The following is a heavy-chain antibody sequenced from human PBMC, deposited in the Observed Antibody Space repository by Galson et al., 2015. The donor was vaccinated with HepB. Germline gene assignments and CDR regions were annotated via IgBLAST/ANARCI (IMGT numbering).Heavy chain of an antibody. CDR2: ISGSGGRT. V-gene: IGHV3-23*01. D-gene: IGHD2-15*01. CDR3: AKGMVVAATPYGLDV. J-gene: IGHJ6*02. Sequence: SLRLSCAASGFTFSSFVMNWVRQRPGKGLEWVPSISGSGGRTFYADSVKGRFPISRDNSKNTLYLEMKNLRAEDTAVYYCAKGMVVAATPYGLDVWGQGTTVTVSS. CDR1: GFTFSSFV.